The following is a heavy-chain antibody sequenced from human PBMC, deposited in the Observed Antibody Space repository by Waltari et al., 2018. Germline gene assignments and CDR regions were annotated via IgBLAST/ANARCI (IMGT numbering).Heavy chain of an antibody. Sequence: QVQLKQWGAGLLKLSETLSLTCEVSGGSFTTNSWSWIRQSPGKGLEWIGELYHTGSHNYNPSLQNRVTISVDRSKSRFSLEVTSITSADAAIYYCARVKSGFDSWGQGTVVTVSS. V-gene: IGHV4-34*01. CDR3: ARVKSGFDS. J-gene: IGHJ4*02. CDR2: LYHTGSH. CDR1: GGSFTTNS.